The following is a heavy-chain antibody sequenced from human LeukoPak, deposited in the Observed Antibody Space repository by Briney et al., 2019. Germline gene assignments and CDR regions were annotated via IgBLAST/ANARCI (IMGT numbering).Heavy chain of an antibody. CDR3: ARMLDMVRGVISQNSPPEYYYYGMDV. CDR2: TYYRSKLYN. V-gene: IGHV6-1*01. CDR1: GDIVSSNSAA. J-gene: IGHJ6*02. D-gene: IGHD3-10*01. Sequence: SQTLSLTCAISGDIVSSNSAAWHWIRQSPSRGLEWLVRTYYRSKLYNDYAVSVKSRITINPDTSKNQFSLQLNSVTPEDTAVYYCARMLDMVRGVISQNSPPEYYYYGMDVWGQGTTVTVSS.